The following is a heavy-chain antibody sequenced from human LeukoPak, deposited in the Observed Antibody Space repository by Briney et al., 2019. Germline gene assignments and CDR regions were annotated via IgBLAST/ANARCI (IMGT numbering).Heavy chain of an antibody. CDR1: GYSFTSYW. J-gene: IGHJ4*02. CDR3: ARGGHSYSLDY. CDR2: IYPGDSET. Sequence: GESLKISCKGSGYSFTSYWIGWVRQMPGKGLEWMGIIYPGDSETRYSPSFQGQVTMSVDKSISTAYLQWSSLEASGTAMYYCARGGHSYSLDYWGQGTLVTVPS. V-gene: IGHV5-51*01. D-gene: IGHD5-18*01.